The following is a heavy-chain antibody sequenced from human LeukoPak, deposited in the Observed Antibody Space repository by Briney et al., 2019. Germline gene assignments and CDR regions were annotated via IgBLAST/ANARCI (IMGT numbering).Heavy chain of an antibody. V-gene: IGHV1-18*01. CDR3: ARDGYCSGGSCYSYNWFDP. Sequence: ASVKVSCKASGYTFTSYGISWVRQAPGQGLEWMGWISAYNGNTNYAQKLQGRVTMTTDTPTSTAYMELRSLRSDDTAVYYCARDGYCSGGSCYSYNWFDPWGQGTLVTVSS. D-gene: IGHD2-15*01. J-gene: IGHJ5*02. CDR1: GYTFTSYG. CDR2: ISAYNGNT.